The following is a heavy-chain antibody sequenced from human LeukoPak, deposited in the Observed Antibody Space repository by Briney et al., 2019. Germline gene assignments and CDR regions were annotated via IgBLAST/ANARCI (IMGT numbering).Heavy chain of an antibody. Sequence: SVKVSCKASGGTFSSYAISWVRQAPGQGLEWMGGIIPIFGTANYAQKFQGRVTITTDESTSTAYMELSSLRSEDTAVYYCARANIVVVPAGGHWFDPWGQGTLVTVSS. CDR3: ARANIVVVPAGGHWFDP. CDR1: GGTFSSYA. CDR2: IIPIFGTA. J-gene: IGHJ5*02. V-gene: IGHV1-69*05. D-gene: IGHD2-2*01.